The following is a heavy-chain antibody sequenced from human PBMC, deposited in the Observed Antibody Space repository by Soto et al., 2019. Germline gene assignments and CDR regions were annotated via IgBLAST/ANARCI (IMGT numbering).Heavy chain of an antibody. CDR3: ARDLTYYYDSSGYSFYFDY. CDR1: GYTFTSYD. V-gene: IGHV1-8*01. Sequence: ASVKVSCKASGYTFTSYDINWVRQATGQGLEWMGWMNPNSGNTGYAQKFQGRVTMTRNTSISTAYMELSSLRSEDTAVYYCARDLTYYYDSSGYSFYFDYWGQGTLVTVSS. D-gene: IGHD3-22*01. CDR2: MNPNSGNT. J-gene: IGHJ4*02.